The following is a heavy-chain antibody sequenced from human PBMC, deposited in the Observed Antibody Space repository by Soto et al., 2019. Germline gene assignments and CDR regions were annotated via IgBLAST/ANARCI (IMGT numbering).Heavy chain of an antibody. D-gene: IGHD3-10*01. CDR2: INPNSGGT. CDR3: GSMALDHGSGYALCGMDV. J-gene: IGHJ6*02. V-gene: IGHV1-2*02. Sequence: ASVKFSCNASGYTFTGYYMHWVRQAPGQGLEWMGWINPNSGGTNYAQKFQGRVTMTRDTSISTAYMELSRLRSDDTAVYYCGSMALDHGSGYALCGMDVWGQWTTVTVS. CDR1: GYTFTGYY.